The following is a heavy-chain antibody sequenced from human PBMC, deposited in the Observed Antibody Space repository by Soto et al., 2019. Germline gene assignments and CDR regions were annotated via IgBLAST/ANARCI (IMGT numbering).Heavy chain of an antibody. Sequence: SETLSLTCAVSGGSISSSNWWSWVRQPPGKGLEWIGEIYHSGSTNYNPSLKSRVTISVDKSKNQFSLKLSSVTAADTAVYYCARDSVGSSSPEGYYGMDVWGQGTTVTVSS. CDR1: GGSISSSNW. J-gene: IGHJ6*02. CDR2: IYHSGST. D-gene: IGHD6-6*01. CDR3: ARDSVGSSSPEGYYGMDV. V-gene: IGHV4-4*02.